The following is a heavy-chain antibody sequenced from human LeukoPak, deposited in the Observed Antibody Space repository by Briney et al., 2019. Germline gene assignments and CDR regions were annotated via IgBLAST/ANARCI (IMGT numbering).Heavy chain of an antibody. CDR3: AKGAAAGKVDWFDP. CDR2: LTGYGGA. J-gene: IGHJ5*02. CDR1: GLSFTNYA. Sequence: PGGSLRLSCEASGLSFTNYAMMWVRRAPGKGLQWISTLTGYGGAYYADSGEGRFIISRDISKNTMFLRMYSLRAEDTAVYYCAKGAAAGKVDWFDPWGQGTLVTVSS. V-gene: IGHV3-23*01. D-gene: IGHD6-13*01.